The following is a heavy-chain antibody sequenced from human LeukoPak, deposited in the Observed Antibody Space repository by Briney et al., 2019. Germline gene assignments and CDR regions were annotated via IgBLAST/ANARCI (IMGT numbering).Heavy chain of an antibody. J-gene: IGHJ4*02. CDR3: VRAVGPFDY. V-gene: IGHV3-23*01. D-gene: IGHD1-26*01. CDR1: GFTFSTSA. Sequence: GGSLRLSCEVFGFTFSTSAMSWVRQAPGKGLEWVSGIRASDDTTYYVDSVKGRFTVSRDNSKNTLYLQMNSLRAEDTGVYYCVRAVGPFDYWGQGTLVTVSS. CDR2: IRASDDTT.